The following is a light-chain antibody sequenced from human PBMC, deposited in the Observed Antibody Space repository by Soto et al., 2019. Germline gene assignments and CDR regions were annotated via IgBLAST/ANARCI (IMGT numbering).Light chain of an antibody. CDR2: DNN. Sequence: QPVLTQPPSVSGAPGQTVTISCTGSSSNIGAGYDVHWYQQLPGTAPKLVIYDNNNRPSGVPDRFSGSKSGTSASLAITGLQAEDEADYYCHSFDHTMSGSMVFGGGTKLTVL. V-gene: IGLV1-40*01. CDR3: HSFDHTMSGSMV. CDR1: SSNIGAGYD. J-gene: IGLJ2*01.